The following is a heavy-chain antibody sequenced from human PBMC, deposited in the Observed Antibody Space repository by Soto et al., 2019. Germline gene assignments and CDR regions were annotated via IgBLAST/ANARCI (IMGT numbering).Heavy chain of an antibody. D-gene: IGHD3-3*01. CDR1: GDSVSSNSAA. V-gene: IGHV6-1*01. CDR3: ARDSVSGYYDFWSGPGGFDP. CDR2: TYYRSKWYN. J-gene: IGHJ5*02. Sequence: PSQTLSLTCAISGDSVSSNSAAWNWIRQSPTRGLEWLGRTYYRSKWYNDYAVSVKSRITINPDTSKNQFSLQLNSVTPEDTAVYYCARDSVSGYYDFWSGPGGFDPWGQGTLVTVSS.